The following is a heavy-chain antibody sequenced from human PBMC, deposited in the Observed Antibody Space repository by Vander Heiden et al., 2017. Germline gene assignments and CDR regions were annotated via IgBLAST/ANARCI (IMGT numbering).Heavy chain of an antibody. J-gene: IGHJ4*02. CDR1: GYILTELS. V-gene: IGHV1-24*01. D-gene: IGHD3-22*01. CDR2: FDPDDGET. Sequence: QVQLVQSGAEVRKPGASVQVSCMVSGYILTELSMHWVRQAPGKGLEWMGGFDPDDGETIYAQNLQGRVTTTEDTSTNTAYMELSSLRSEDTAVYYCATLPYFYDSSTYGSFDFWGQGTLVTVSS. CDR3: ATLPYFYDSSTYGSFDF.